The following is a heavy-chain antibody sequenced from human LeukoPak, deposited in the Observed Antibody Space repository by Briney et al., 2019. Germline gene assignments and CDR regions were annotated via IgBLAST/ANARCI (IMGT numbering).Heavy chain of an antibody. J-gene: IGHJ2*01. CDR1: GGCISSYY. CDR3: ARHSSGLGGWYFDL. V-gene: IGHV4-59*08. Sequence: PSETLSLTCTVSGGCISSYYWSWIRQPPGKGLEWIGYIYYSGSTNYNPSLKSRVTISVDTSKNQFSLKLSSVTAADTAVYYCARHSSGLGGWYFDLWGRGTLVTVSS. D-gene: IGHD6-19*01. CDR2: IYYSGST.